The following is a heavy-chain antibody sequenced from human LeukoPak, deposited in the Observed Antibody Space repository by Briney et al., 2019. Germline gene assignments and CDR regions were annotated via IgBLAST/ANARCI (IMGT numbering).Heavy chain of an antibody. D-gene: IGHD3-9*01. CDR3: ASARAGYFDWLLNY. J-gene: IGHJ4*02. V-gene: IGHV1-18*01. CDR2: ISADNGNT. Sequence: ASVKVSCKASGYTFTIYGISWVRQAPGQGLEWMGWISADNGNTNYAQKLQGRVTMTTDTSTSTAYMELRSLRSDDTAVYYCASARAGYFDWLLNYWGQGTLVTVSS. CDR1: GYTFTIYG.